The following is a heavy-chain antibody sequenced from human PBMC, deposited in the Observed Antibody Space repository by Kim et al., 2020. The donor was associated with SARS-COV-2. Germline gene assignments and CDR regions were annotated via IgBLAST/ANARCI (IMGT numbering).Heavy chain of an antibody. CDR3: ARPQVESRRNDAFQI. CDR2: VNPNAGST. CDR1: GFTFTSYY. J-gene: IGHJ3*02. Sequence: ASVKVSCKASGFTFTSYYFHWLRQAPGQTLEWMGVVNPNAGSTLYSQQFQGRVTMTRDASTSTVHMELSRLGSEDTAVYYCARPQVESRRNDAFQIWGQGTMVTVSS. V-gene: IGHV1-46*01. D-gene: IGHD2-2*01.